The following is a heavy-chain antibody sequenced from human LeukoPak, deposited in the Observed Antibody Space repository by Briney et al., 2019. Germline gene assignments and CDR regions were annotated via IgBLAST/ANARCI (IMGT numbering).Heavy chain of an antibody. Sequence: SETLSLTCAVYGGSFSGYYWSWIRQPPGKGLEWIGEINHSGSTNYNPSLKRRVTISVDTSKNQFSLKLSSVTAADTAVYYCARIRGEGYAFDIWGQGTMVTVSS. V-gene: IGHV4-34*01. J-gene: IGHJ3*02. D-gene: IGHD7-27*01. CDR2: INHSGST. CDR3: ARIRGEGYAFDI. CDR1: GGSFSGYY.